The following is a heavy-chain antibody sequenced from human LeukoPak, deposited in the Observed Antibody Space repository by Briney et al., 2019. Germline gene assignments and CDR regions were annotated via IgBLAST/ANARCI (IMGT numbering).Heavy chain of an antibody. Sequence: ASVKVSCKASGYTFTSYGISWVRQAPGQGLEWMGWINPNSGGTNYAQKFQGRVTMARDTSISTAYMELSRLRSDDTAVYYCARDRRYWLLWFREFDAFDIWGQGTMVTVSS. CDR3: ARDRRYWLLWFREFDAFDI. J-gene: IGHJ3*02. V-gene: IGHV1-2*02. CDR1: GYTFTSYG. CDR2: INPNSGGT. D-gene: IGHD3-10*01.